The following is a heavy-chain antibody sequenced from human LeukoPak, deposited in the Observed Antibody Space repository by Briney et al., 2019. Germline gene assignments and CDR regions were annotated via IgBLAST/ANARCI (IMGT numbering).Heavy chain of an antibody. CDR2: IWYDGSNK. J-gene: IGHJ4*02. CDR1: GFTFSSYV. D-gene: IGHD3-22*01. CDR3: ARGGDSSGYYQNFDY. Sequence: GRSPRLSCAASGFTFSSYVMHWVRQAPGKGLEWVAVIWYDGSNKYYADSVKGRFTISRDNSKNTLYLQMNSLRAEDTAMYYCARGGDSSGYYQNFDYWGQGTLVTVSS. V-gene: IGHV3-33*01.